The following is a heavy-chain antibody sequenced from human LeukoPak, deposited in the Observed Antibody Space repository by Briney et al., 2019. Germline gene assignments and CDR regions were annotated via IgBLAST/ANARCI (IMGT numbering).Heavy chain of an antibody. CDR1: GFTFSSYA. J-gene: IGHJ6*02. CDR2: ISGSGGST. V-gene: IGHV3-23*01. CDR3: ARYSSSSYYYYGMDV. D-gene: IGHD6-6*01. Sequence: GGSLRLSCADSGFTFSSYAMSWVRQAPGKGLEWVSAISGSGGSTYYADSVKGRFTISRDNSKNTLYLQMNSLRAEDTAVYYCARYSSSSYYYYGMDVWGQGTTVTVSS.